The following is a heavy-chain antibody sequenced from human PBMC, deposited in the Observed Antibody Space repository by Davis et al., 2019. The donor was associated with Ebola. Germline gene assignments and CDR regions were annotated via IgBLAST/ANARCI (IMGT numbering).Heavy chain of an antibody. CDR3: AKDGSGYSNEY. D-gene: IGHD3-22*01. CDR1: GFTCSKYG. J-gene: IGHJ4*02. CDR2: ISHDGSNK. Sequence: GESLKISCAASGFTCSKYGMHWVRQAPGKGLEWVALISHDGSNKHYADSVKGRFTISRDNSNNTVYLQTNSLRTEDTAVYYCAKDGSGYSNEYWGQGTEVTVSS. V-gene: IGHV3-30*18.